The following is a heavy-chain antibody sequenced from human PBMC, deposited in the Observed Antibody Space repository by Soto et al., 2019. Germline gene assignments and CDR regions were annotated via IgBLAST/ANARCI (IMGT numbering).Heavy chain of an antibody. Sequence: PGGSLRLSCVASGFTVSSNYMSWVRQAPGKGLEWVSVIYSGGSTYYADSVKGRFTISRDNSKNTLYLQMNSLRAEDTAVYYCARDSRSSGCFDYWGQGTPVTVSS. CDR1: GFTVSSNY. J-gene: IGHJ4*02. CDR2: IYSGGST. CDR3: ARDSRSSGCFDY. D-gene: IGHD6-19*01. V-gene: IGHV3-53*01.